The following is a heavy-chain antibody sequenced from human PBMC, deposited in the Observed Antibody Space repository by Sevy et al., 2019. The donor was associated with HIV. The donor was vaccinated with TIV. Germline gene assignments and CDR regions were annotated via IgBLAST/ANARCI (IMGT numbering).Heavy chain of an antibody. J-gene: IGHJ3*02. CDR1: GGSVSSGSYY. CDR3: AREIVEYYDSRTFDI. D-gene: IGHD3-22*01. Sequence: SESLSLTCTVSGGSVSSGSYYWSWIRQPPGKGLEWIGYIYYSGSTNYNPSLKSRVTISVDTSKNQFSLKLSSVTAADPAVYYCAREIVEYYDSRTFDIWGQGTMVTVSS. V-gene: IGHV4-61*01. CDR2: IYYSGST.